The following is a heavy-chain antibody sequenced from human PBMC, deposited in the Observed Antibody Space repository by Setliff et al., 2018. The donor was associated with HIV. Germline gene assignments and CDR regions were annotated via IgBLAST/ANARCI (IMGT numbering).Heavy chain of an antibody. V-gene: IGHV1-18*01. CDR3: ARALGYCSSTSCYGGIDAFDI. CDR1: GYTFTNYG. Sequence: GASVKVSCKTSGYTFTNYGISWVRQATGQGLEWMGRISAYNDNTNYAQKVQGRVTMTTDTSTSTAYMDLRSLRSDDTAVYYCARALGYCSSTSCYGGIDAFDIWGQGTMVTVS. CDR2: ISAYNDNT. J-gene: IGHJ3*02. D-gene: IGHD2-2*01.